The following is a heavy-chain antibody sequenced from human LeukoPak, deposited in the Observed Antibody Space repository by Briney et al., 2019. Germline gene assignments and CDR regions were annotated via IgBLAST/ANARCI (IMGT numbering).Heavy chain of an antibody. CDR1: GYTFTGYY. CDR3: ARDLTYYDILTGYPSPGDY. Sequence: ASVKVSCKASGYTFTGYYMHWVRQAPGQGLEWMGWINPNSGGTNYAQKFQGWVTMTRDTSISTAYMELSRLISDDTAVYYCARDLTYYDILTGYPSPGDYWGQGTLVTVSS. V-gene: IGHV1-2*04. D-gene: IGHD3-9*01. CDR2: INPNSGGT. J-gene: IGHJ4*02.